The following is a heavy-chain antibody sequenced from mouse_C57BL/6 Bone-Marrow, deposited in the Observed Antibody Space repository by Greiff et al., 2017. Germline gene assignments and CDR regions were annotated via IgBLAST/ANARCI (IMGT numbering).Heavy chain of an antibody. Sequence: VQLKESGPVLVKPGASVKMSCKASGYTFTDYYMNWVKQSHGKSLEWIGGINPYNGGTSYNQKFKGKATLTVDKSSSTAYMELNSLTSEDSAVYYCARNDSYGNYLYAMVYWGRGNSVTVSS. J-gene: IGHJ4*01. D-gene: IGHD2-1*01. V-gene: IGHV1-19*01. CDR1: GYTFTDYY. CDR2: INPYNGGT. CDR3: ARNDSYGNYLYAMVY.